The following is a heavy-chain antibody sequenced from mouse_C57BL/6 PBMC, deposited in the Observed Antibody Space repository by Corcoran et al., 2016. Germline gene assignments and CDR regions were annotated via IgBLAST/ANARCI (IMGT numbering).Heavy chain of an antibody. CDR2: INTYSGVP. CDR1: GYTFTTYG. D-gene: IGHD1-1*01. V-gene: IGHV9-3*01. Sequence: QIQLVQSGPELKKPGETVKISCKASGYTFTTYGMSWVKQAPGKGLKWMGWINTYSGVPTYADDFKGRFAFSLETSASTAYLQINNLKNEDTATYFCARGTLYAPFAYWGQGTLVTVSA. J-gene: IGHJ3*01. CDR3: ARGTLYAPFAY.